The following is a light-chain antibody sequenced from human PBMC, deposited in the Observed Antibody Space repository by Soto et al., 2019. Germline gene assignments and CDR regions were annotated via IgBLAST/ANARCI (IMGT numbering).Light chain of an antibody. V-gene: IGLV2-23*01. CDR3: CSYAGQRDV. Sequence: QSALTQPASVSGSPGQSITISCTGTSSDVGSYNLVSWYQQHPGKAPKLMIYEGSKRPSGVSNRFSGSKSGNTASLTISGLQAEDEADYYCCSYAGQRDVFGTGTKVTVL. CDR1: SSDVGSYNL. J-gene: IGLJ1*01. CDR2: EGS.